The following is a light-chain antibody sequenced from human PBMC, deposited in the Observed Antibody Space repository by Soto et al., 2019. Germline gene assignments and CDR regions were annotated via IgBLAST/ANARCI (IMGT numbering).Light chain of an antibody. CDR2: DAS. CDR3: QQYNTFSWT. J-gene: IGKJ1*01. CDR1: RSISVW. V-gene: IGKV1-5*01. Sequence: DIQMTQSPSTLSASVGDRVTITCRASRSISVWLAWCQQKPGKAPKLLIFDASSLESGVPSRFSGSGSGTEFTLTISSLHPDDFATYFCQQYNTFSWTFGQGTKV.